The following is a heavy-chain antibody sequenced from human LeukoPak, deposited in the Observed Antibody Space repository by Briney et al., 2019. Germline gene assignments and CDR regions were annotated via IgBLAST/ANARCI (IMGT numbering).Heavy chain of an antibody. CDR3: ARHVPYSSSWYLDY. CDR1: GYSFTNDG. Sequence: GESLKISWTGSGYSFTNDGIGLGRQMGGEGLEWMGIIDPGDSDTKYSPSLQGQVTISADKSISTAYLQWSSLKASDTAMYYSARHVPYSSSWYLDYWGQGTLVSVSS. CDR2: IDPGDSDT. V-gene: IGHV5-51*01. J-gene: IGHJ4*02. D-gene: IGHD6-13*01.